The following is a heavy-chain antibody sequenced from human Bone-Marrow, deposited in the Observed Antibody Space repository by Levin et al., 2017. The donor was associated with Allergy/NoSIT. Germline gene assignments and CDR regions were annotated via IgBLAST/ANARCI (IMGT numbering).Heavy chain of an antibody. D-gene: IGHD4-23*01. CDR1: DGSINNNY. V-gene: IGHV4-59*08. CDR2: ISYAGIT. CDR3: ARHIKRTEGGNYLFDP. Sequence: PSETLSLTCTISDGSINNNYWSWIRQSPGKGLEWIGYISYAGITAYSPSFKSRLSMSVDTAKNQFSLNLSSVTAPDTAVDFCARHIKRTEGGNYLFDPWGQGTLVTGAS. J-gene: IGHJ5*02.